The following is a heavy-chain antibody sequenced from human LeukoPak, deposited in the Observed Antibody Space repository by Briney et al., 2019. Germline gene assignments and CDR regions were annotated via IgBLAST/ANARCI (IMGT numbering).Heavy chain of an antibody. Sequence: ASVKVCCKASGYTFTRYDINWVRQAAGQGLEWMGWTNPNSGNAAYAQKFQGRVTMTSNTSRTTAYMELSSLRSEDTAVYYCARGHSSAYDSCDTWGQGTLVTVSS. CDR2: TNPNSGNA. CDR1: GYTFTRYD. CDR3: ARGHSSAYDSCDT. V-gene: IGHV1-8*01. D-gene: IGHD5-12*01. J-gene: IGHJ5*02.